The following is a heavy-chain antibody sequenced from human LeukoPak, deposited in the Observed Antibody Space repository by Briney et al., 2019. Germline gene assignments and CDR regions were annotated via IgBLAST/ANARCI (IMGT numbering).Heavy chain of an antibody. J-gene: IGHJ3*02. V-gene: IGHV4-59*01. CDR1: GGSMRSYY. Sequence: PSETLSLTCNVSGGSMRSYYWNWIRQSPGEGPQWLGHIFYSGTTNYNPSLESRVTISVDTSRNHFSLHLTSVTTADTAVYYCAKPAPALDVFAIWGRGTMVTVSS. CDR2: IFYSGTT. CDR3: AKPAPALDVFAI.